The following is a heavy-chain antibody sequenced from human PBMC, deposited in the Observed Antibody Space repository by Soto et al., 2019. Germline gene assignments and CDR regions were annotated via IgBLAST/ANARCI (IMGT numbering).Heavy chain of an antibody. D-gene: IGHD3-22*01. Sequence: PVKVSCKASRGRFGSYAMRWVRQAQGQGLERVGGIILIFGTANYAQKFQGRVTITADESTSTAYMELSSLRSEDTAVYYCARHPYYYYSSGSTLAPYYYYYYGMDVWGQGTLVTVSS. V-gene: IGHV1-69*13. CDR1: RGRFGSYA. CDR2: IILIFGTA. J-gene: IGHJ6*02. CDR3: ARHPYYYYSSGSTLAPYYYYYYGMDV.